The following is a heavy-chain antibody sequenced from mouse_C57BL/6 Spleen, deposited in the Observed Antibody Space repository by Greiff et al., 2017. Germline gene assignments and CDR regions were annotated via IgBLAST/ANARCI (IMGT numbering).Heavy chain of an antibody. CDR2: IYPGDGDT. V-gene: IGHV1-80*01. J-gene: IGHJ4*01. CDR1: GYAFSSYW. Sequence: VQLQQSGAELVKPGASVKISCKASGYAFSSYWMNWVKQRPGKGLEWIGQIYPGDGDTNYNGKFKGKATLTADKSSSTAYMQLSSLTSEDSAVYFCARRRERYAMDYWGQGTSVTVSS. CDR3: ARRRERYAMDY.